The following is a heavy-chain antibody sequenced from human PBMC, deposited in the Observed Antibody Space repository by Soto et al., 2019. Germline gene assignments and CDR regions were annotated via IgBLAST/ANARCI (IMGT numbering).Heavy chain of an antibody. CDR3: TTSGGDYESSGYYVGYFHY. J-gene: IGHJ4*02. V-gene: IGHV4-59*01. Sequence: PSETLSFTCTVSGGPINSSYWSWIRQPPGNGLEYIGYIHYSGSTNYNPSLKGRVTISVDTSKNQFSLKLSSVTAADTAVYYCTTSGGDYESSGYYVGYFHYLGRGTLVTVST. CDR2: IHYSGST. CDR1: GGPINSSY. D-gene: IGHD3-22*01.